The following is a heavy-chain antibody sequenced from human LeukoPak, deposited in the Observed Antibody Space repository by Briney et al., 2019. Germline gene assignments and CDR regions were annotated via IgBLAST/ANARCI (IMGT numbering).Heavy chain of an antibody. CDR1: GFTLSSYW. D-gene: IGHD2-15*01. CDR3: ARDLSGYSDY. CDR2: ISDADGSIT. J-gene: IGHJ4*02. V-gene: IGHV3-74*01. Sequence: PGGSLRLSCAASGFTLSSYWLHRVRQAPGKGLVWVSRISDADGSITDYADSVRGRFTISRDTAKNTLYLEMNSLGAEDTAVYYCARDLSGYSDYWGQGTLVTVSS.